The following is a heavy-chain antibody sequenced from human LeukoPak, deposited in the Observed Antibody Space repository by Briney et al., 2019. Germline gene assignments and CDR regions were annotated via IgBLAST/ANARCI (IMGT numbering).Heavy chain of an antibody. CDR1: GYTFTSYG. D-gene: IGHD3-10*01. CDR3: ARDTDTGNYYGSGSYYSPPGY. CDR2: ISAYNGNT. V-gene: IGHV1-18*01. J-gene: IGHJ4*02. Sequence: ASVKVSCKASGYTFTSYGISWVRQAPGQGLEWMGWISAYNGNTNYAQKLQGRVTMTTDTSTSTAYMELRSLGSDDTAVYYCARDTDTGNYYGSGSYYSPPGYWGQGTLVTVSS.